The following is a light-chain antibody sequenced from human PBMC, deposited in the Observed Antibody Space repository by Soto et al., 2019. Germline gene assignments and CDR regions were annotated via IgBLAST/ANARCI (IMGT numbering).Light chain of an antibody. J-gene: IGKJ5*01. CDR2: GAS. CDR3: QQYGSSTIT. CDR1: QSVSSSY. Sequence: EIVLTRSPGTLSLSPGERATLSCRASQSVSSSYLAWYQQKPGQAPRLLIYGASSRATGIPDRFSGSGSGTDFTLTISRLETEDFAVYYCQQYGSSTITFGQGTRLEIK. V-gene: IGKV3-20*01.